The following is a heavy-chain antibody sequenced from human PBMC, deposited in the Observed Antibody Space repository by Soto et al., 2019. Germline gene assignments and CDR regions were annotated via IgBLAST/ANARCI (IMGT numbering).Heavy chain of an antibody. CDR2: IIPILGIA. Sequence: SVKVSCKASGGTFSSYTISWVRQAPGQGLEWMGRIIPILGIANYAQKFQGRVTITADKSTSTAYMELSSLRSEDTAVYYCARAQYSGYDSVDDAFDIWGQGTMVTVSS. CDR1: GGTFSSYT. D-gene: IGHD5-12*01. CDR3: ARAQYSGYDSVDDAFDI. V-gene: IGHV1-69*02. J-gene: IGHJ3*02.